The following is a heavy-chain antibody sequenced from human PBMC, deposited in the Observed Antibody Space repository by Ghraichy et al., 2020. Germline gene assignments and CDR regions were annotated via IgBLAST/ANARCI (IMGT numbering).Heavy chain of an antibody. D-gene: IGHD5-12*01. CDR3: ATFPPLYSGKNVLDS. V-gene: IGHV4-38-2*01. CDR2: IYRTGSS. CDR1: GHPVSSGYY. Sequence: SQTLSLTCSVSGHPVSSGYYWGWIRQPPGKGLEWIGSIYRTGSSYYNSSLVTRVTISLDTSKNQFSLTMRSVTAADTAMYYCATFPPLYSGKNVLDSWGRGTLVTVSS. J-gene: IGHJ5*01.